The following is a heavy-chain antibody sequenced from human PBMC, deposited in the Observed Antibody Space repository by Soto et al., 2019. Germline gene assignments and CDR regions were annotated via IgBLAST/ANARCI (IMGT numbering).Heavy chain of an antibody. CDR3: RVVTRLRSFDI. CDR1: GGSIGSGGYY. CDR2: IYYNGDT. D-gene: IGHD3-22*01. J-gene: IGHJ3*02. V-gene: IGHV4-31*03. Sequence: VQLQESGPGLVKASQTLSLTCTVSGGSIGSGGYYWSWIRQHPGKGLEWIGHIYYNGDTHYNPSLKSRLRISLDTSKNHFSLNLSSVTAADSAVYFCRVVTRLRSFDIWGPGTMVTVSS.